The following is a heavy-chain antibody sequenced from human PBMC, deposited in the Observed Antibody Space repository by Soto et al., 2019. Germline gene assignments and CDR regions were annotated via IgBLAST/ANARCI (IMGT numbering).Heavy chain of an antibody. CDR2: IWYDGSNK. Sequence: QVQLVESGGGVVQPGRSLRLSCAASGFTFSSYGMHWVRQAPGKGLEWVAVIWYDGSNKYYADSVKGRFTISRDNSKNTLYLQMNSPRAEDTAVYYCARDNDYYGSGSADYWGQGTLVTVSS. D-gene: IGHD3-10*01. CDR1: GFTFSSYG. V-gene: IGHV3-33*01. J-gene: IGHJ4*02. CDR3: ARDNDYYGSGSADY.